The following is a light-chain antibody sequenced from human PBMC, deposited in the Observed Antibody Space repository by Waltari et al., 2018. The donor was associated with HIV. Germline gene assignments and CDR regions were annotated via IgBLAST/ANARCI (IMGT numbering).Light chain of an antibody. Sequence: DIVMTQSPDSLAVSLGERATLNCKSSPSVLYSSNNKNYLAWYQQKPGQPPKLLIYWASTRESGVPDRFSGSGSGTDFTLTVSSLQAEDVAVYYCQQYYTTLWTFGQGTKVEIK. CDR1: PSVLYSSNNKNY. J-gene: IGKJ1*01. CDR3: QQYYTTLWT. CDR2: WAS. V-gene: IGKV4-1*01.